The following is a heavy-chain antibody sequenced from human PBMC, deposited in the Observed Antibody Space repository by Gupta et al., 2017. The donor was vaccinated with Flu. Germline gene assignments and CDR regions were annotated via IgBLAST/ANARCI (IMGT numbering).Heavy chain of an antibody. CDR1: GFTFSNAW. Sequence: ESGGGLVKPGGSLRLSCAASGFTFSNAWMSWVRQAPGKGLEWVGRIKSKTDGETTDYAAPVKGRFTISRDDSKDTLYLQMNSLKTEDTAVYFCTTYVMWELPPLDYWCQGTLVTVSS. D-gene: IGHD1-26*01. J-gene: IGHJ4*02. CDR3: TTYVMWELPPLDY. CDR2: IKSKTDGETT. V-gene: IGHV3-15*01.